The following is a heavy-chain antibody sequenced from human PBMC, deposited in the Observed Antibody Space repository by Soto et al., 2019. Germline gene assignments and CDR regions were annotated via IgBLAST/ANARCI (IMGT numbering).Heavy chain of an antibody. D-gene: IGHD2-15*01. CDR3: AKVPRPRDGGYYYYGMDV. V-gene: IGHV1-69*05. Sequence: SVKVSCKASGGSLNSFAISWVRQAPGQGLEWMGGIIPIFGAASYGQRIQGRFTISRDNSKNTLYLQMNSLRAEDTAVYYCAKVPRPRDGGYYYYGMDVWGQGTTVTVSS. J-gene: IGHJ6*02. CDR2: IIPIFGAA. CDR1: GGSLNSFA.